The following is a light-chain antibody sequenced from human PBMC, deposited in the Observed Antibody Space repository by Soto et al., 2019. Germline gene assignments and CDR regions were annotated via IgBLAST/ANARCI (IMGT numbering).Light chain of an antibody. V-gene: IGLV2-14*01. CDR1: SSDIGNYNA. Sequence: QSVLAQPASVSGSPGQSITIPCTGTSSDIGNYNAVSWYQQHPGKAPKLIIYEVTNRPSGVSDRFSGSKSGNTASLTISGLQAEDEADYYCGSWTTDRPYVFATGTKVTVL. CDR3: GSWTTDRPYV. CDR2: EVT. J-gene: IGLJ1*01.